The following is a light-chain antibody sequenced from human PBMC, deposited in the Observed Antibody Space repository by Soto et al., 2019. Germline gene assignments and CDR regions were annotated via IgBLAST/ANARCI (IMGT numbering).Light chain of an antibody. CDR3: QAWDRSSALV. J-gene: IGLJ2*01. CDR1: KLGDKY. CDR2: QDT. V-gene: IGLV3-1*01. Sequence: SYELTQTPLVSVSPGQTATITCSGDKLGDKYVCWYQHKPGQSPTLVIYQDTKRPSGIPERFSGSNSGNTATLTISGTQAMDEAEYYCQAWDRSSALVFGGGTKLTVL.